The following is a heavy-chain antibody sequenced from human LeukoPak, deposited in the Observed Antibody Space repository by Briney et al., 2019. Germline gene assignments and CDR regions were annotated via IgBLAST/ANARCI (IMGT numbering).Heavy chain of an antibody. CDR1: GFTFTSSA. Sequence: SVKVSCKASGFTFTSSAMQWVRQARGQRLEWIGWIVVGSGNTNYAQKFQERVTITRDMSTSTAYMELSSLRSEDTAVYYCAAGAAAGTMGDYWGQGTLSPSPQ. CDR2: IVVGSGNT. CDR3: AAGAAAGTMGDY. J-gene: IGHJ4*02. D-gene: IGHD6-13*01. V-gene: IGHV1-58*02.